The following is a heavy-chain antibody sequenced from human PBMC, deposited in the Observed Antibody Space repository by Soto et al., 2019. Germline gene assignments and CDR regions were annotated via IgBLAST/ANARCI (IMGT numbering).Heavy chain of an antibody. Sequence: ASVKVSCKASGYTFTGYYMHWVRQAPGQGLEWMGWINPNSGGTNYAQKFQGWVTMTRDTSISTAYMELSRLRSDDTAVYYCARAPALWSGNDYWGQGTLVTVSS. CDR3: ARAPALWSGNDY. D-gene: IGHD3-3*01. CDR2: INPNSGGT. CDR1: GYTFTGYY. V-gene: IGHV1-2*04. J-gene: IGHJ4*02.